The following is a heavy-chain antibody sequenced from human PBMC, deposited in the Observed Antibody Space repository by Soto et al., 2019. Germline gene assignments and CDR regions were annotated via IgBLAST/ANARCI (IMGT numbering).Heavy chain of an antibody. D-gene: IGHD3-3*01. CDR1: GFTFSNYA. J-gene: IGHJ6*02. CDR3: VKDWSGDKCPCLDV. CDR2: ISGGTT. Sequence: PGGSLRLCCATSGFTFSNYAMTWVRQAPGEGLEWVSTISGGTTYYADSVKGRFTISRDNPKKTLELQMNSLRAEDTAVYYCVKDWSGDKCPCLDVWGQGTTVTVSS. V-gene: IGHV3-23*01.